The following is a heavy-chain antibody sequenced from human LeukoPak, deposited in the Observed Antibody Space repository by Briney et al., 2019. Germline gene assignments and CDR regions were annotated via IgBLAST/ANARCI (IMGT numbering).Heavy chain of an antibody. CDR1: GFTFSSYG. CDR3: AKEGYYYDSSGYNYYYGMDV. V-gene: IGHV3-30*18. CDR2: ISYDGSNK. J-gene: IGHJ6*02. Sequence: GRSPRLSCAASGFTFSSYGMHWVRQAPGKGLEWVAVISYDGSNKYYADSVKGRFTISRDNSKNTLYLQMNSLRAEDTAVYYCAKEGYYYDSSGYNYYYGMDVWGQGTTVTVSS. D-gene: IGHD3-22*01.